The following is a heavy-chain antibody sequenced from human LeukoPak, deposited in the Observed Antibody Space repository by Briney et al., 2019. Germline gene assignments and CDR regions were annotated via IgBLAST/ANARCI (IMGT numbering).Heavy chain of an antibody. CDR1: GFTFSSSA. V-gene: IGHV3-30*01. CDR3: ASSFSVPDSEGAFDI. J-gene: IGHJ3*02. Sequence: SGESLRLSCAASGFTFSSSAMHWVRQAPGKGLEWVAVISYDGSNKYYADSVKGRFTISRDNSKNTLYLQMNSLRAEDTAAYSCASSFSVPDSEGAFDIWGQGTMVTVSS. CDR2: ISYDGSNK. D-gene: IGHD2-21*02.